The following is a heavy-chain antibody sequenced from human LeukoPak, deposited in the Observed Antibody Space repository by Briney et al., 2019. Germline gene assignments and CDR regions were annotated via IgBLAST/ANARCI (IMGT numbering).Heavy chain of an antibody. V-gene: IGHV3-49*04. J-gene: IGHJ4*02. CDR2: IRSKAYGGTI. CDR1: GFTFSRYD. D-gene: IGHD2/OR15-2a*01. CDR3: TRGFYGNDHAYGY. Sequence: PGGSLRLSCTASGFTFSRYDMSWVRQAPGKGLEWVGFIRSKAYGGTIEYAASVKGRFAISRDDSNSIAYLQMNSLKTEDTAFYYCTRGFYGNDHAYGYWGQGTLVTVSS.